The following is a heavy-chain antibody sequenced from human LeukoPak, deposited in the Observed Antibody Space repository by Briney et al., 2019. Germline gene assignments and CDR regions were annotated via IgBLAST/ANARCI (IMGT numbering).Heavy chain of an antibody. CDR1: GFTFSSYW. J-gene: IGHJ4*02. Sequence: GGSLRLSCAASGFTFSSYWMHWVRQAPGEGLVWVSRINSDGSSISYADSVKGRFTISRDNAKNTLYLQMNSLRAEDTAVYYCARVGAVAGTVFDYWGQGTLVTVSS. V-gene: IGHV3-74*01. D-gene: IGHD6-19*01. CDR3: ARVGAVAGTVFDY. CDR2: INSDGSSI.